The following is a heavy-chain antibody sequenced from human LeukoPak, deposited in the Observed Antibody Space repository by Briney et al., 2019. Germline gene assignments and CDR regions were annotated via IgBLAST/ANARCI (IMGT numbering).Heavy chain of an antibody. V-gene: IGHV6-1*01. D-gene: IGHD6-13*01. CDR2: TYYRSKWYN. J-gene: IGHJ2*01. CDR3: ARRLKKRQQLAPGYFDL. CDR1: GDSVSSNSAA. Sequence: SQTLSLTCAISGDSVSSNSAAWNWIRQSPSRGLEWLGRTYYRSKWYNDYAVSVKSRITINPDTSKNQFSLKLSSVTAADTAVYYCARRLKKRQQLAPGYFDLWGRGTLVTVSS.